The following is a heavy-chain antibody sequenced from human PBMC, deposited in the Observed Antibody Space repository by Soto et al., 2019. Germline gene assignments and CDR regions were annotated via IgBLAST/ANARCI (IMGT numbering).Heavy chain of an antibody. V-gene: IGHV1-2*02. J-gene: IGHJ4*02. CDR1: GYTFTGHY. Sequence: ASVKVSCKASGYTFTGHYIHWVRQAPEQGPEWMGEIGPESGATRYAQKLQGRVTMTRDMSITTVYMELNNLSPDDTAVYYCGRGRSGQIVVFYWGQGTPVTVSS. D-gene: IGHD5-12*01. CDR2: IGPESGAT. CDR3: GRGRSGQIVVFY.